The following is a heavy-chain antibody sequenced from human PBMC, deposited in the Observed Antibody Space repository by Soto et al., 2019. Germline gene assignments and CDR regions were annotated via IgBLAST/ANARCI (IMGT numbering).Heavy chain of an antibody. CDR3: ARDPIAVAGTYYYGMDV. Sequence: ASVKVSCKASGYTFTSYGISWVRQAPGQGLEWMGWISAYNGNTNYAQKLQGRVTMTTDTSTSTAYMELRSLRSDDTAVYYCARDPIAVAGTYYYGMDVWGQGTTVTVS. D-gene: IGHD6-19*01. CDR2: ISAYNGNT. CDR1: GYTFTSYG. J-gene: IGHJ6*02. V-gene: IGHV1-18*04.